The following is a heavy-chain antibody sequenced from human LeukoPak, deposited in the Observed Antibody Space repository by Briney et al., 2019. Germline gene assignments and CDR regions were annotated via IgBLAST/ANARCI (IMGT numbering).Heavy chain of an antibody. Sequence: PGGSLRLSCAASGFTFSSYGMSWVRQAPGKGLEWVSAISGSGGSTYYADSVKGRFTISRDNSKNSLYLQMNSLRAEDTAVYYCARSSRLTFDYWGQGTLVTVSS. J-gene: IGHJ4*02. D-gene: IGHD6-6*01. CDR3: ARSSRLTFDY. V-gene: IGHV3-23*01. CDR1: GFTFSSYG. CDR2: ISGSGGST.